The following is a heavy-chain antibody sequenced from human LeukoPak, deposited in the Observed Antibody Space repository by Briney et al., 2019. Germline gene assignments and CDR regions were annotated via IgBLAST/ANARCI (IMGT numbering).Heavy chain of an antibody. CDR1: GFTFSSYS. CDR2: ISSSSSTI. J-gene: IGHJ3*02. Sequence: GGSLRLSCAASGFTFSSYSMNWVRQAPGKGLEWVSYISSSSSTIYYADSVKGRFTISRDNAKNSLYLQMNSLRAEDTAVYYCARARNGHGYSSGWYKDAFDIWGQGTMVTVSS. V-gene: IGHV3-48*01. D-gene: IGHD6-19*01. CDR3: ARARNGHGYSSGWYKDAFDI.